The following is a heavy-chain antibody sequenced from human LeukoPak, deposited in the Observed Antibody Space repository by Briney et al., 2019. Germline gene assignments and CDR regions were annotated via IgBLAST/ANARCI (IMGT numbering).Heavy chain of an antibody. J-gene: IGHJ3*02. V-gene: IGHV4-61*01. CDR3: ARGVGGVREGFDI. CDR1: GGSVSSESYH. D-gene: IGHD3-16*01. Sequence: SETLSLTCTVSGGSVSSESYHWTWIRQPPGKGLEWIAYIFTGGSSYYNPSLKSRVTISVDTSKNQFSLKLNSVTAADTAQYHCARGVGGVREGFDIWGQGTMVTVSS. CDR2: IFTGGSS.